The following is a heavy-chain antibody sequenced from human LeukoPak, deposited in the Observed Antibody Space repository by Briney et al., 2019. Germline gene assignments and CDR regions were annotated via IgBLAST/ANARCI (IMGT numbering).Heavy chain of an antibody. J-gene: IGHJ4*02. Sequence: SETLSLTCAVYVGSFSGYYWSWIRQPPGKGLEWIGEINHSGSTNYNPSLKSRVTISVDTSKNQFSLKLSSVTAADTAVYYCARARTYYYDSSGYYGYWGQGTLVTVSS. CDR3: ARARTYYYDSSGYYGY. V-gene: IGHV4-34*01. CDR1: VGSFSGYY. CDR2: INHSGST. D-gene: IGHD3-22*01.